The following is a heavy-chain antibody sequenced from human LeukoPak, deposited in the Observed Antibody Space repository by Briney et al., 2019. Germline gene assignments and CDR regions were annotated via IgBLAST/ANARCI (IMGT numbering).Heavy chain of an antibody. D-gene: IGHD2-21*02. V-gene: IGHV3-33*01. CDR3: ARDSRNDFDFQH. CDR1: GFTFSSYG. CDR2: IWYDGSNK. Sequence: GGSLRRSCAASGFTFSSYGMHWVRQAPGKGLEWVAVIWYDGSNKYYADSVEGRFTISRDNSKNTLYLQMNSLRAEDTAVYYCARDSRNDFDFQHWGQGTLVTVSS. J-gene: IGHJ1*01.